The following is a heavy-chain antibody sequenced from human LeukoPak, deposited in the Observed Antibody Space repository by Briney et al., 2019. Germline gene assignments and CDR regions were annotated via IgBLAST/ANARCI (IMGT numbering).Heavy chain of an antibody. J-gene: IGHJ4*02. D-gene: IGHD2-15*01. CDR3: AKARLYCSGGSCYLD. CDR1: GFTFSSYG. Sequence: GGSLRLSCAASGFTFSSYGMHWVRQAPGKGLEWVAVIWYDGSNKYYADSVKGRFTISRDNSKNTLYLQMNSLRAEDTAVYYCAKARLYCSGGSCYLDWGQGTLVTVSS. V-gene: IGHV3-33*06. CDR2: IWYDGSNK.